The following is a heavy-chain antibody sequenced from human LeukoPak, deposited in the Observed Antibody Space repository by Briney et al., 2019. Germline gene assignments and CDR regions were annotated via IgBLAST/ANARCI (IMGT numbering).Heavy chain of an antibody. J-gene: IGHJ4*02. V-gene: IGHV3-23*01. CDR3: ASSHDSSGND. CDR2: ISGSGGTT. Sequence: PGGSLRLSCAASGFTFSDFAVGWVRQAPGKGLEWVSVISGSGGTTYYADSVKGRFTISRDNSKNTLYLQMNSLRVEDTAVYYCASSHDSSGNDWGQGTLVTVSS. CDR1: GFTFSDFA. D-gene: IGHD3-22*01.